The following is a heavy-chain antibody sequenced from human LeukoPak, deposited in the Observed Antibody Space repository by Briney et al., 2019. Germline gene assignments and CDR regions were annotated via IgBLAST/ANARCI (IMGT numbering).Heavy chain of an antibody. V-gene: IGHV3-30*18. CDR3: AKERSYDSSGHDY. CDR2: ISYDGSNK. D-gene: IGHD3-22*01. J-gene: IGHJ4*02. Sequence: PGRSLRLSCAASGFTFSSYGMHWVRQAPGKGLEWVAVISYDGSNKYYADTVKGRFTISRDNSKNTLYLQMNSLRAEDTAVYYCAKERSYDSSGHDYWGQGTLVTVSS. CDR1: GFTFSSYG.